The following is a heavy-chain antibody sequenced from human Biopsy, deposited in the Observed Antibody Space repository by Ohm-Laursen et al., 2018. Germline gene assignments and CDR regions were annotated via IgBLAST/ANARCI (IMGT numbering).Heavy chain of an antibody. CDR3: ARDLPSSYYYAMDV. J-gene: IGHJ6*02. CDR1: GASITSYY. CDR2: TYKGGNT. Sequence: TLSLTCTVSGASITSYYWSWIRQPAGKGLEWIGHTYKGGNTNHNPSLKSRVSMSVDTSKNQLSLTLRSVTAADTAVYYCARDLPSSYYYAMDVWGQGTTVAVSS. V-gene: IGHV4-4*07.